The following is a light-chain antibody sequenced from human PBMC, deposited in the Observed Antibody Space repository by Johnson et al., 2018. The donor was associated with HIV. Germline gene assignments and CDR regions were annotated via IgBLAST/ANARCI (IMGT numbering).Light chain of an antibody. CDR1: TSTLGNNY. CDR2: KND. J-gene: IGLJ1*01. Sequence: SVLSQPPSVSAAPGQKVTISCSGRTSTLGNNYVSWYQVLPGTAPKLLIYKNDQRPPEIPYRFSGSQSATSATLGITGLQTGDEAEYYCATWDSSMTDGGVFGTGTKVTVL. CDR3: ATWDSSMTDGGV. V-gene: IGLV1-51*02.